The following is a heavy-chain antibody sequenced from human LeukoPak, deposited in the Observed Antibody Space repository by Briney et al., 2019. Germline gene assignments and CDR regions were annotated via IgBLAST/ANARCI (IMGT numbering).Heavy chain of an antibody. D-gene: IGHD5-12*01. CDR3: AKVNGGYDTYFDY. V-gene: IGHV3-23*01. CDR1: GFTFSSYA. Sequence: GGSLRLSCAASGFTFSSYAMSWVRQAPGKGLEWVSAISGSGGSTYYADSVKGRFTISRDNSRNTLYLQMNSLRAEDTAVYHCAKVNGGYDTYFDYWGQGTLVTVSS. CDR2: ISGSGGST. J-gene: IGHJ4*02.